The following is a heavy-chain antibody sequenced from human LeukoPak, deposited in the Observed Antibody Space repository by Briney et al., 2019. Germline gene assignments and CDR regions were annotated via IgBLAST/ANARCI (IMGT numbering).Heavy chain of an antibody. CDR3: ARVYRNWSIAARGFDY. V-gene: IGHV3-13*01. J-gene: IGHJ4*02. CDR1: GFTFSSYD. D-gene: IGHD6-6*01. CDR2: IGTAGDT. Sequence: TGGSLRLSCAASGFTFSSYDMHWVRHVTGEGLEWVSAIGTAGDTYYPGSVKGRFTISRDNAKNSLYLQMNSLRAEDTAVYYCARVYRNWSIAARGFDYWGQGTLVTVSS.